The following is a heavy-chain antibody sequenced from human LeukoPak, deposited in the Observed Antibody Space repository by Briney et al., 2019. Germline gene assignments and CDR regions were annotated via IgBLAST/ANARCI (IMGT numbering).Heavy chain of an antibody. D-gene: IGHD6-19*01. CDR2: IHTSGST. J-gene: IGHJ4*02. V-gene: IGHV4-4*09. CDR3: VRPGQSGWWVYFNY. Sequence: SETLSLPCTVSGGSSSRYYWTWIRQPPGKGLEWIGYIHTSGSTNYNPSLKSRVTMSVDTSKNQFSLRLSSVTAADTAVYYCVRPGQSGWWVYFNYWGQGTVVTVSS. CDR1: GGSSSRYY.